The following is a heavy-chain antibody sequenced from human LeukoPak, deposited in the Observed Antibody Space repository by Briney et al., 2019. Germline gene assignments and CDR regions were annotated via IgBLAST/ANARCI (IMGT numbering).Heavy chain of an antibody. V-gene: IGHV3-21*01. CDR1: GFTFSSYS. CDR2: ISSSSSYI. Sequence: PGGSLRLSCAASGFTFSSYSMNWVRQAPGKGLEWVSSISSSSSYIYYADSVEGRFTISRDNAKNSLYLQMNSLRAEDTAVYYCARGWETGYQLLPPYYYYYYMDVWGKGTTVTVSS. D-gene: IGHD2-2*01. J-gene: IGHJ6*03. CDR3: ARGWETGYQLLPPYYYYYYMDV.